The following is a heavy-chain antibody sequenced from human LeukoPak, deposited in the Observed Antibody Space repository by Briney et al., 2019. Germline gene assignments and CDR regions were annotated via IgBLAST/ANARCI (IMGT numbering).Heavy chain of an antibody. V-gene: IGHV3-33*06. CDR2: IWNDGSNK. CDR3: AKDGYRYGSNYLDY. J-gene: IGHJ4*02. CDR1: GFTFSTYG. Sequence: PGRSLRLSCAASGFTFSTYGMHWVRQAPGKGLEWVAVIWNDGSNKYYADSVKGRFTITRDNSKNTLYLQMNSLRAEDTAVYYCAKDGYRYGSNYLDYWGQGTLVTVSS. D-gene: IGHD5-18*01.